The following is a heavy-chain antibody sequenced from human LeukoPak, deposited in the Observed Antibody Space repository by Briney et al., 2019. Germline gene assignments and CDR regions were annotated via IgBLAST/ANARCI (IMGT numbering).Heavy chain of an antibody. V-gene: IGHV3-30-3*01. J-gene: IGHJ4*02. Sequence: GGSLRLSCAASGFTFRRDAMHWVRQAPGKGLEWVAIISYDGHSKYYPDSLKGRFTISRDNSKNTLYLQLNSLRTEDTAVYYCAREGETGKFDYWGQGTLVTVSS. CDR1: GFTFRRDA. D-gene: IGHD1-26*01. CDR2: ISYDGHSK. CDR3: AREGETGKFDY.